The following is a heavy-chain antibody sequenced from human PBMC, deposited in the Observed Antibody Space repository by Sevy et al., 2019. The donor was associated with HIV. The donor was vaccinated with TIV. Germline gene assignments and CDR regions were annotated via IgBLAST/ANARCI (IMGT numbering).Heavy chain of an antibody. J-gene: IGHJ3*02. Sequence: GGSLRLSCAASGFTVSSNYMSWVRQAPGKGLEWVSVIYSGGGTYYADSVKGRFTISRDNSKNTLYLQMNSLRAEDTAVYYCARGYYYDSSGYQTNAFDISGQGTMVTVSS. D-gene: IGHD3-22*01. CDR1: GFTVSSNY. CDR3: ARGYYYDSSGYQTNAFDI. V-gene: IGHV3-53*01. CDR2: IYSGGGT.